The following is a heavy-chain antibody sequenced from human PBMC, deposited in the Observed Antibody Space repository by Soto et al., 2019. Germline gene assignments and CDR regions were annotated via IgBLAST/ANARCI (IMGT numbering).Heavy chain of an antibody. V-gene: IGHV3-74*01. J-gene: IGHJ4*02. D-gene: IGHD2-8*01. CDR3: ARAWGYAAE. CDR1: GFTFSNYW. Sequence: EVRLVESGGGLVQPGGSLRLSCAASGFTFSNYWMHWVRQAPGKGLVWVSRIIGDGSITSYADSVKGRFTISRDNAKNTIYLQMAGLRAEDTGVFYWARAWGYAAEWGQGTRVTVSS. CDR2: IIGDGSIT.